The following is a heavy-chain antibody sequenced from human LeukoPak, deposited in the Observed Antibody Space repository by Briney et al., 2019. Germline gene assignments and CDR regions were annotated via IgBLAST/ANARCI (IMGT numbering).Heavy chain of an antibody. J-gene: IGHJ4*02. CDR2: INHSGST. D-gene: IGHD6-19*01. CDR3: ARGSGWYRRRYYFDY. Sequence: PSETLSLTCAVYGGSFRDYYWSWIRQSPGKGLEWIGEINHSGSTNYNPSLKSRVTISVDTCKKQFSLQLSSVTAADTAVYCCARGSGWYRRRYYFDYWGQGTLVTVSS. V-gene: IGHV4-34*01. CDR1: GGSFRDYY.